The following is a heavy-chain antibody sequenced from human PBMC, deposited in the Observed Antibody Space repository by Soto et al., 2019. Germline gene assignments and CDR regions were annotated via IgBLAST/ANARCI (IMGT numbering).Heavy chain of an antibody. D-gene: IGHD5-18*01. J-gene: IGHJ4*02. Sequence: SETLSLTCAVSGGSISSGGYSWSWIRQPPGKGLEWIGSIYYSGSAYYNPSLKSRVTISVDTSKNQFSLKLSSVTAADTAVFYCARQYSSTYYFDSWGQGSLVTVSS. CDR2: IYYSGSA. V-gene: IGHV4-30-2*03. CDR1: GGSISSGGYS. CDR3: ARQYSSTYYFDS.